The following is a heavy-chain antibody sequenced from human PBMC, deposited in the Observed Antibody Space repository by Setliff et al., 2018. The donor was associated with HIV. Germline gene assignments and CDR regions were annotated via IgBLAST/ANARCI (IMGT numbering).Heavy chain of an antibody. V-gene: IGHV3-7*01. Sequence: GGSLRLSCAASGFTFSDYYMSWVRQCPGKGLEWVANIKGDGSEKYYADSVKGRFTVSRDNAKNSLFLELNNLRGEDTAVYYCAREGGAHDWLLYYYYYGLDVWGRGTTVTVSS. J-gene: IGHJ6*02. D-gene: IGHD3-9*01. CDR3: AREGGAHDWLLYYYYYGLDV. CDR2: IKGDGSEK. CDR1: GFTFSDYY.